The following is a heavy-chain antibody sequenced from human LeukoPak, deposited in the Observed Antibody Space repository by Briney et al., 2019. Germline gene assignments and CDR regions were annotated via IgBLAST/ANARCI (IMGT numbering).Heavy chain of an antibody. D-gene: IGHD2-15*01. Sequence: ASVKVSCKASGYTFTGYYMHWVRQAPGQGLEWMGWINPNSGGTNYAQKFQGRVTMIRDTSISTAYMELSRLRSDDTAVYYCATEPLKLVVAAIYYYYGMDVWGQGTTVTVSS. CDR3: ATEPLKLVVAAIYYYYGMDV. CDR1: GYTFTGYY. CDR2: INPNSGGT. J-gene: IGHJ6*02. V-gene: IGHV1-2*02.